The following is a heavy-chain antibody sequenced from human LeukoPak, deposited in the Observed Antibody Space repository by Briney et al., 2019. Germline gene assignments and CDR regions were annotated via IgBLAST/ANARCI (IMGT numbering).Heavy chain of an antibody. J-gene: IGHJ6*03. CDR1: GFTFSSYG. V-gene: IGHV3-64*01. CDR3: ARESDLDSMDV. CDR2: ISSNGGST. Sequence: PGGSLRLSCAASGFTFSSYGMHWVRQAPGKGLEYVSAISSNGGSTYYANSVKGRFTISRDNSKNTLYLQMGSLRAEDMAVYYCARESDLDSMDVWGKGTTVTVSS.